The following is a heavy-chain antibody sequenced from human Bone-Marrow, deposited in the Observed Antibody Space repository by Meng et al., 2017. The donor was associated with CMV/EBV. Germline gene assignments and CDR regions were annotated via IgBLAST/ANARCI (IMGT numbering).Heavy chain of an antibody. V-gene: IGHV4-39*07. Sequence: SETLSLTCTVSGGSIISSSYYWGWIRQPPGKGLEWIGSIYYSGSTYYNPSLKSRVTISVDTSKNQFSLKLSSVTAADTAVYYCARRRSSGGWFDPWGQGTLVTVSS. J-gene: IGHJ5*02. CDR3: ARRRSSGGWFDP. CDR1: GGSIISSSYY. D-gene: IGHD3-10*01. CDR2: IYYSGST.